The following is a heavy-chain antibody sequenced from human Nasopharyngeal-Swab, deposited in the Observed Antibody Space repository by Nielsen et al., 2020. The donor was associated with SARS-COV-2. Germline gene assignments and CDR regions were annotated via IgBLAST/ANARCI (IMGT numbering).Heavy chain of an antibody. CDR1: GFTFSSSW. D-gene: IGHD5-24*01. CDR3: ARGMAFFDY. Sequence: GESLKISCAASGFTFSSSWMHWVRQAPGKGLVWVSRITSDGGSTSNADSVKGRFTISRDNAKNTLYLQMNSLRAEDTAMYYCARGMAFFDYRGQGALVTVSS. V-gene: IGHV3-74*01. CDR2: ITSDGGST. J-gene: IGHJ4*02.